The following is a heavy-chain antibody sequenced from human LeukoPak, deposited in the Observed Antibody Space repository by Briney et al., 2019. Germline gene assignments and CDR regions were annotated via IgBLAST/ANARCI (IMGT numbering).Heavy chain of an antibody. CDR2: ISAYNGNT. V-gene: IGHV1-18*01. CDR3: ARVVVVRGVLRLDP. J-gene: IGHJ5*02. Sequence: ASVKVSCKASGYTFTSYGISWVRQAPGQGLEWIGWISAYNGNTNYAQKLQGRVTMTTDTSTSTAYMELRSLRSDDTAVYYCARVVVVRGVLRLDPWGQGTLVTVSS. D-gene: IGHD3-10*01. CDR1: GYTFTSYG.